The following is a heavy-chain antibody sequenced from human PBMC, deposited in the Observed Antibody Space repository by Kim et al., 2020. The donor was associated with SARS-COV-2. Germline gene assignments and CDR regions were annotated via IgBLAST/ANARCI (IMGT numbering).Heavy chain of an antibody. CDR3: AREGFIGGWAYYFDY. J-gene: IGHJ4*02. CDR2: ISSSSSTI. D-gene: IGHD6-19*01. V-gene: IGHV3-48*04. Sequence: GGSLRLSCAASGFTFSSYSMNWVRQAPGKGLEWVSYISSSSSTIYYADSVKGRFTISRDNAKNSLYLQMNSLRAEDTAVYYCAREGFIGGWAYYFDYWGQGTLVTVSS. CDR1: GFTFSSYS.